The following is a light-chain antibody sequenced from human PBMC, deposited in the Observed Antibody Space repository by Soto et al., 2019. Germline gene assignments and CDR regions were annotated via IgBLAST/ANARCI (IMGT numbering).Light chain of an antibody. CDR2: DNY. CDR1: SSNIGRNY. J-gene: IGLJ2*01. Sequence: QSVLTQPPSVSAAPGQRVTISCSGSSSNIGRNYVSWYQQLPGTAPKLLIYDNYKRPSGIPDRFSGSTSGTSATLAIAGLQTGDEADYYCDSWDNSLSVVLFGGGTKLTVL. V-gene: IGLV1-51*01. CDR3: DSWDNSLSVVL.